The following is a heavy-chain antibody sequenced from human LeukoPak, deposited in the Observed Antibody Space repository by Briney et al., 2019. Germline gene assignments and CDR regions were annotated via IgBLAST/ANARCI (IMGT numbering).Heavy chain of an antibody. D-gene: IGHD3-3*01. CDR3: AKFAKVVIIPDFDY. J-gene: IGHJ4*02. CDR2: ISSSSSTI. V-gene: IGHV3-48*04. CDR1: GFTFSSYS. Sequence: GGSLRLSCAASGFTFSSYSMNWVRQAPGKGLEWVSYISSSSSTIYYADSVKGRFTISRDNAKNSLYLQMNSLRAEDTAVYYCAKFAKVVIIPDFDYWGQGTLVTVSS.